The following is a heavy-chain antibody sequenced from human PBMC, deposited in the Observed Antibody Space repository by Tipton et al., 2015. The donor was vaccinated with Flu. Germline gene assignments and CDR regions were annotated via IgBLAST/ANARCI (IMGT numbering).Heavy chain of an antibody. J-gene: IGHJ4*02. D-gene: IGHD3-3*02. CDR2: IKQDESER. CDR1: GFTFSDYW. Sequence: SLRLSCAASGFTFSDYWMAWVRQAPGKGLEWVANIKQDESERYYVDSVRGRFTISRDNARSSVYMQLNVLRAEDTAVYYCARGGLAPGNYWGQGTLVTVSS. V-gene: IGHV3-7*01. CDR3: ARGGLAPGNY.